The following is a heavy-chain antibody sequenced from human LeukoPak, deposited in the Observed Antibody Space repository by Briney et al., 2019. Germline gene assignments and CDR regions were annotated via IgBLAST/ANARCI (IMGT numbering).Heavy chain of an antibody. CDR2: IKQDGSEK. CDR1: GFTFSSYW. D-gene: IGHD3-3*01. Sequence: GGSLRLSCAASGFTFSSYWMSWVRQAPGKGLEWVANIKQDGSEKYYVDSVKGRFTISRDNAKNSLYLQMNSLRAEDTAVYYCARLKEYYGFWSGDRGYYYYYMDVWGKGTTVTVSS. CDR3: ARLKEYYGFWSGDRGYYYYYMDV. J-gene: IGHJ6*03. V-gene: IGHV3-7*01.